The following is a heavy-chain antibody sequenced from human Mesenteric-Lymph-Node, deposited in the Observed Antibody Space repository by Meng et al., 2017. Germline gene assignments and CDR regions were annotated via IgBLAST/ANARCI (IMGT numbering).Heavy chain of an antibody. J-gene: IGHJ6*02. Sequence: GGSLRLSCVVSGFTVTSYQMTWVRQAPGKGLEWVSVLYTGGGTDYADSVKGRFTISRDNAKNSLYLQMNSLRAEDTAVYYCAREEKYSSSWYYYYYGMDVWGQGTTVTVSS. CDR2: LYTGGGT. CDR1: GFTVTSYQ. CDR3: AREEKYSSSWYYYYYGMDV. V-gene: IGHV3-53*01. D-gene: IGHD6-13*01.